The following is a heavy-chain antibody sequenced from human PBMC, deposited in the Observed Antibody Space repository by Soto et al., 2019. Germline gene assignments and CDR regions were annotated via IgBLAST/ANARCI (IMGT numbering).Heavy chain of an antibody. J-gene: IGHJ3*02. CDR2: ISGSGGST. CDR1: GFTFSSYA. V-gene: IGHV3-23*01. Sequence: SGGSLRLSCAASGFTFSSYAMSWVRQAPGKGLEWVSAISGSGGSTYYADSVKGRFTISRDNSKNTLYLQMNSLRAEDTAVYYCTKDMFLAPVLGVSFVVVPAARREDDFDIWGLGTMVTVSS. D-gene: IGHD2-2*01. CDR3: TKDMFLAPVLGVSFVVVPAARREDDFDI.